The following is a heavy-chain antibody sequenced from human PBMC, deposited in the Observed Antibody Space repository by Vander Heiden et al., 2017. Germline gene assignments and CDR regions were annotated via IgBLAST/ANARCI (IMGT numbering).Heavy chain of an antibody. CDR3: AREGVVVTPIPDPFDI. D-gene: IGHD2-21*02. Sequence: QVPLVQYGAEVQKPGASVKVSCQASGSTFRSDDINWVRQAAGQGLEWMGWMNPNSGNTGYAQKFQGRVTMTRSTSISTAYMELSSLTSEDTAVYYCAREGVVVTPIPDPFDIWGQGTMVTVSS. J-gene: IGHJ3*02. CDR1: GSTFRSDD. V-gene: IGHV1-8*01. CDR2: MNPNSGNT.